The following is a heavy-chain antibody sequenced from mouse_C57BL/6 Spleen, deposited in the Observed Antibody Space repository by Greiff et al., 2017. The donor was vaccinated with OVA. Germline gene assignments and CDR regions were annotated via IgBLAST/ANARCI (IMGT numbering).Heavy chain of an antibody. CDR2: INYDGSST. CDR1: GFTFSDYY. V-gene: IGHV5-16*01. J-gene: IGHJ4*01. CDR3: ARGNYAMDY. Sequence: LVESEGGLVQPGSSMKLSCTASGFTFSDYYMAWVRQVPEKGLEWVANINYDGSSTYYLDSLKSRFIISRDNAKNILYLQMSSLKSEDTATYYCARGNYAMDYWGQGTSVTVSS.